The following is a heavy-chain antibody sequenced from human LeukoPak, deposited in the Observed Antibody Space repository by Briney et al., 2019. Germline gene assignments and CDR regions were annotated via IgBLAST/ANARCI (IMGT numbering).Heavy chain of an antibody. CDR2: ISYDGSNK. Sequence: GGSLRLSCAASEFTFSSYSMNWVRQAPGKGLEWVAVISYDGSNKYYADSVKGRFTISRDNSKNTLYLQMNSLRAEDTAVYYCAREPGIWGQGTLVTVSS. CDR1: EFTFSSYS. J-gene: IGHJ4*02. V-gene: IGHV3-30*03. CDR3: AREPGI.